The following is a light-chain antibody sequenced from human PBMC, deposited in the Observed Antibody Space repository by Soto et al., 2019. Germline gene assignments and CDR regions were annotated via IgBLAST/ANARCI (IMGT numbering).Light chain of an antibody. CDR1: SGDVGGYNY. CDR3: SSYTSSSTLLV. Sequence: QAVVTQLASVSGSPGQSITISCTGTSGDVGGYNYVSWYQQHPGKAPKLMIYEVSNRPSGVSNRFSGSKSGNTASLTISGLQAEDEADYYCSSYTSSSTLLVFGAGTKLTVL. J-gene: IGLJ2*01. V-gene: IGLV2-14*01. CDR2: EVS.